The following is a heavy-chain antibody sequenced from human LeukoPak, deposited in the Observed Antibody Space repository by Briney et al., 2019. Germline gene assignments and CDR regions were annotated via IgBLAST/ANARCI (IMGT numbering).Heavy chain of an antibody. CDR3: ARGGGYSYGSFDY. CDR2: INSDGRST. V-gene: IGHV3-74*01. Sequence: GGSLRLSCEASGFTFSDYWMHWVRQAPGKGLVWVSRINSDGRSTTYADSVKGRFTISRDNAKNTLYLQMNSLRAEDTAVYYCARGGGYSYGSFDYWGQGTLVTVSS. CDR1: GFTFSDYW. D-gene: IGHD5-18*01. J-gene: IGHJ4*02.